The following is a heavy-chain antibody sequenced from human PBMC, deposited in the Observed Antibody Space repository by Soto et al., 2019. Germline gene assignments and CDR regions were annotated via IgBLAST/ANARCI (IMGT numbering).Heavy chain of an antibody. CDR3: ATRMTTAPY. CDR1: GFAVSANY. CDR2: IYSGGDT. V-gene: IGHV3-66*01. Sequence: EAHLVGSGGGLVQPGGSLRLSCAASGFAVSANYLSWVRQAPGKGLEWVSLIYSGGDTDYADSVRGRFTISRDNSKNTLYLQMNSLNAEDMAVYYCATRMTTAPYWGQGALVNVSS. D-gene: IGHD4-17*01. J-gene: IGHJ4*02.